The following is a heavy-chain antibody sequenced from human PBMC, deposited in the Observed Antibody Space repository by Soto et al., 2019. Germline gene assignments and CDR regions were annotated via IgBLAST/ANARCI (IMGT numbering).Heavy chain of an antibody. Sequence: EVQLLESGGGLVQPGGSLRLSCAASGFTFSSYAMSWVRQAPGKGLEWVSAISGSGATTYYPDSVKGRFTISRDNSKTTLYLQMNGLRAEYTAVYYCAKEVLYCTSTSCYGSGYFQHWGQGTLVTVSS. V-gene: IGHV3-23*01. D-gene: IGHD2-2*01. CDR1: GFTFSSYA. CDR3: AKEVLYCTSTSCYGSGYFQH. J-gene: IGHJ1*01. CDR2: ISGSGATT.